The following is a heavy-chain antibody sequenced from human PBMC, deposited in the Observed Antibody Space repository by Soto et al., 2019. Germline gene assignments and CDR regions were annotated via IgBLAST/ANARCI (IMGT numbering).Heavy chain of an antibody. J-gene: IGHJ4*02. Sequence: GGSLRLSCAASGFSFSSFAMHWVRQAPGKGLEWVAVISYDGGDKNHADSVKGRFTISRDNSRNTLYLQMNSLRPEDTAVYYCSSGRITFGGVIGLFDYWGQGAEVTVSS. CDR3: SSGRITFGGVIGLFDY. D-gene: IGHD3-16*02. CDR1: GFSFSSFA. V-gene: IGHV3-30-3*01. CDR2: ISYDGGDK.